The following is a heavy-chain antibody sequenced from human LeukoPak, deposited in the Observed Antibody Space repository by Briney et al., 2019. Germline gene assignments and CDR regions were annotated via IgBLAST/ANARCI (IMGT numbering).Heavy chain of an antibody. J-gene: IGHJ4*02. V-gene: IGHV4-4*02. CDR3: ASRLYDSARNFDY. D-gene: IGHD3-22*01. CDR2: IYHSGSV. Sequence: VPPSGTLSLTCAVSGGSISISKWWSWARRPPGKGLEWIGEIYHSGSVNYNPSLKNRVTISVDKSRNQFSLKLTSVTAADTAVYYCASRLYDSARNFDYWGQGTRV. CDR1: GGSISISKW.